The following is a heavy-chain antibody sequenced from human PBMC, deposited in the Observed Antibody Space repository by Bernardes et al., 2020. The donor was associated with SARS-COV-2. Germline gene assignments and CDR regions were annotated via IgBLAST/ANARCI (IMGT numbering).Heavy chain of an antibody. D-gene: IGHD6-19*01. Sequence: GGSLRLSCAASGVTFSSYGMSWVRQAPGKGLEWVANIRGDGSRRSYVDSVRGRFTISRDNAKNLLYLQMNSLRAEDTAVYYCARIDDVADRDSWGQGTLVTVPS. J-gene: IGHJ4*02. V-gene: IGHV3-7*01. CDR2: IRGDGSRR. CDR3: ARIDDVADRDS. CDR1: GVTFSSYG.